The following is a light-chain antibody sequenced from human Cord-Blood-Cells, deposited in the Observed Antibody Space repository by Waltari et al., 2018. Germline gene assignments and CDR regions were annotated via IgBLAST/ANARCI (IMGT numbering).Light chain of an antibody. Sequence: QSALTQPPSVSGSPGQSVTIPCTGTVSDVGSYNRVSWYQQPPGTAPKLMIYEVSNRPSGVPDRFSGSKSGNTASLTISGLQAEDEADYYCSSYTSSSTVVFGGGTKLTVL. CDR2: EVS. CDR3: SSYTSSSTVV. CDR1: VSDVGSYNR. V-gene: IGLV2-18*02. J-gene: IGLJ2*01.